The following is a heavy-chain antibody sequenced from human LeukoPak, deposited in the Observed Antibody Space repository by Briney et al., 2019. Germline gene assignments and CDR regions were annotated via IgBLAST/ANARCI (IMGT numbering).Heavy chain of an antibody. Sequence: ASVKVSCKASGYTFTSYGISWVRQAPGQGLEWMGWISVYNGNTEYVQKFQGRVTMTTDTSTRTAYMELRSLRSDDTAVYYCARHTGSLYDFWSGYIDYWGQGTLVTVSS. CDR3: ARHTGSLYDFWSGYIDY. CDR1: GYTFTSYG. D-gene: IGHD3-3*01. J-gene: IGHJ4*02. CDR2: ISVYNGNT. V-gene: IGHV1-18*01.